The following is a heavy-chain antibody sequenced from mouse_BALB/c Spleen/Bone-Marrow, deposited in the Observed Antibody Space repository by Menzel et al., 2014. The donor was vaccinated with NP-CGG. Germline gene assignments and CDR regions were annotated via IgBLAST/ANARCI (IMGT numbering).Heavy chain of an antibody. CDR3: AREESNFLAY. CDR1: GFTFSSYA. J-gene: IGHJ3*01. Sequence: EVKVVESGGGLVKPGGSLKLSCAASGFTFSSYAMSWVRQSPEKRLEWVAEISSGGSYTYYPDTVTGRFTISRDNAKNTLYLEMSSLRSEDTAMYYCAREESNFLAYWGQGTLVTVSA. D-gene: IGHD2-5*01. V-gene: IGHV5-9-4*01. CDR2: ISSGGSYT.